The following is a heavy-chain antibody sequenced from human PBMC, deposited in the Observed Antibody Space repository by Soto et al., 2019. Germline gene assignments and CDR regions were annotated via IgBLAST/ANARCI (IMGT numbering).Heavy chain of an antibody. V-gene: IGHV3-21*01. D-gene: IGHD3-10*01. Sequence: GGSLRLSCAASGFTFSSYSMNWVRQAPGKGLEWVSSISSSSSYIYYADSVKGRFTISRDNAKNSLYLQMNSLRAEDTAVYYCARESEPAVVRGEINWFDPWGQGTLVTVSS. CDR2: ISSSSSYI. J-gene: IGHJ5*02. CDR1: GFTFSSYS. CDR3: ARESEPAVVRGEINWFDP.